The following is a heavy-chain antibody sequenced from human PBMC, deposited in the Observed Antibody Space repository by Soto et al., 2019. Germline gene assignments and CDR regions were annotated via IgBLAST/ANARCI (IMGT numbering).Heavy chain of an antibody. CDR3: ASDTRGDDAFDI. V-gene: IGHV3-15*01. CDR2: IKSKTDGGTP. CDR1: GFTFSNAW. J-gene: IGHJ3*02. D-gene: IGHD1-1*01. Sequence: GGSLRLSCAASGFTFSNAWMSWVRQAPGKGLEWVGRIKSKTDGGTPDYAAPVKGRFTISRDDSKNTLYLQMNSLKTEDTAVYYCASDTRGDDAFDIWGQGTMVTVSS.